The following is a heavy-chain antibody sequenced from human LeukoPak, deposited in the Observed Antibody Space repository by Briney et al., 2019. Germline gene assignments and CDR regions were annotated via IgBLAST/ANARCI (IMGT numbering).Heavy chain of an antibody. J-gene: IGHJ4*02. CDR3: TLPWGSGSYYDY. Sequence: GGSLRLSCAASGFTFSSNAWLNWVRQAPGKGLEWVGHIKSKTDGGTTDYAAPVKGRFTISRDDSKNTLFLQMNSLKTEDTAVYYCTLPWGSGSYYDYWGQGTLVTVSS. D-gene: IGHD3-10*01. V-gene: IGHV3-15*01. CDR2: IKSKTDGGTT. CDR1: GFTFSSNAW.